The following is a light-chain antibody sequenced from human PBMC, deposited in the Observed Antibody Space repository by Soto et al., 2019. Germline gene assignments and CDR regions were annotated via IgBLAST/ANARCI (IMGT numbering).Light chain of an antibody. Sequence: NFMLTQPHSVSESPGKTVTISCTRSSGSIASNYVQWYQQRPGSAPTTVIYEDNQRPSGVPDRFSGSIDSSSNSASLTISGLKTEDDADYFCQSYDSSNRDVVFGGGTKLTVL. CDR2: EDN. CDR3: QSYDSSNRDVV. J-gene: IGLJ2*01. V-gene: IGLV6-57*04. CDR1: SGSIASNY.